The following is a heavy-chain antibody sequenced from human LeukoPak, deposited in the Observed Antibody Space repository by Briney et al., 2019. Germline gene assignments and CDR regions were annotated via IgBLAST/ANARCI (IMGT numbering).Heavy chain of an antibody. V-gene: IGHV3-23*01. CDR3: AKPVASRLAFDI. D-gene: IGHD2-15*01. Sequence: GGSLRLSCAASGFTFSSYAMSWVRQAPGKGLEWVSAISGSGGSTYYADSVKGRFTISRDNSKNTLYLQMNSLRAKGTAVYYCAKPVASRLAFDIWGQGTMVTVSS. CDR2: ISGSGGST. CDR1: GFTFSSYA. J-gene: IGHJ3*02.